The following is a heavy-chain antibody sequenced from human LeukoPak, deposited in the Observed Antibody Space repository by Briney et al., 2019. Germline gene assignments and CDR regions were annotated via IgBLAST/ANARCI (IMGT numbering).Heavy chain of an antibody. CDR3: AREIGSDFPLDY. CDR2: ISYDGSNK. Sequence: GSLRLSCAASGFTFSSYAMYWVRQAPGKGLEWVAVISYDGSNKYYADSVKGRFTISRDNSKNTLYLQMNSLRAEDTAVYYCAREIGSDFPLDYWGQGTLVTVSS. J-gene: IGHJ4*02. D-gene: IGHD2-15*01. CDR1: GFTFSSYA. V-gene: IGHV3-30-3*01.